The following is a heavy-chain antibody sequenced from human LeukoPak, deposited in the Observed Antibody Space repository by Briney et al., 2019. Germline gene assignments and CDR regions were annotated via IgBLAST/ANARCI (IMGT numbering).Heavy chain of an antibody. CDR3: ARVGGENSGYRYYFDF. Sequence: PSETLSLTCAVYGGSFSGYYWSWIRQPPGKGLEWIGGINHSGSTNYNPSLKSRVTISVDTSKNQFSLKLNSVTAEDTAVYYCARVGGENSGYRYYFDFWGPGTLVTVSS. CDR2: INHSGST. J-gene: IGHJ4*02. D-gene: IGHD5-18*01. V-gene: IGHV4-34*01. CDR1: GGSFSGYY.